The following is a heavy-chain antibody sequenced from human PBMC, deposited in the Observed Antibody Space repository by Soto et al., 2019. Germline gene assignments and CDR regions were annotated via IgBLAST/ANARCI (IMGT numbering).Heavy chain of an antibody. D-gene: IGHD5-18*01. CDR2: ISAYNGNT. Sequence: ASVKVSCKASCYTFTSYGISWWRQAPGRGLVWMGWISAYNGNTNYAQKLQGSVTRTTDASTSTAYMELRSLGSDDTAVYYCARVDTAMVIAYWGQGTPVTVSS. V-gene: IGHV1-18*01. CDR3: ARVDTAMVIAY. CDR1: CYTFTSYG. J-gene: IGHJ4*02.